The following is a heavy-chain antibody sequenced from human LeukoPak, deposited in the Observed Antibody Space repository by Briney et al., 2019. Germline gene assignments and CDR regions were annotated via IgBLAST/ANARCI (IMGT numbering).Heavy chain of an antibody. CDR2: IIPIFGTA. D-gene: IGHD2-2*01. CDR1: GGTLSSYA. CDR3: AASRTNYYYYMDV. V-gene: IGHV1-69*06. J-gene: IGHJ6*03. Sequence: SVNVSRKASGGTLSSYAISWVRQAPGQGLEWMGGIIPIFGTANYAQKFQGRVTITADKSTSTAYMELSSLRAEDTALYYRAASRTNYYYYMDVWGKGTTVTISS.